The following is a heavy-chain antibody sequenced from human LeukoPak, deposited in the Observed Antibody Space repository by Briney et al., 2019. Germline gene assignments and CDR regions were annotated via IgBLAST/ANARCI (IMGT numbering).Heavy chain of an antibody. D-gene: IGHD4-17*01. Sequence: SETLSLTCAVYGGSFSGYYWSWIRQPPGKGLEWIGEINHSGSTNYNPSLKSRVTISVDTSKNQFSLKLSSVTAADTAVYYCARGYGHFDCWGQGTLVTVSS. CDR1: GGSFSGYY. CDR3: ARGYGHFDC. V-gene: IGHV4-34*01. J-gene: IGHJ4*02. CDR2: INHSGST.